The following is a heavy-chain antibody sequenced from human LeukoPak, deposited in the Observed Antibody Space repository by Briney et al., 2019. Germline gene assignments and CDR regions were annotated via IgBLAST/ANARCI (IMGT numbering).Heavy chain of an antibody. CDR3: ARRADDREIPYYFDY. CDR2: IYPGDSDT. J-gene: IGHJ4*02. Sequence: GESLQISCKGSGYSFTSYWIGWVRQMPGKGLEWMGIIYPGDSDTRYSPSFQGQVTISADKSISTAYLQWSSLKASDTAMYYCARRADDREIPYYFDYWGQGTLVTVSS. V-gene: IGHV5-51*01. CDR1: GYSFTSYW.